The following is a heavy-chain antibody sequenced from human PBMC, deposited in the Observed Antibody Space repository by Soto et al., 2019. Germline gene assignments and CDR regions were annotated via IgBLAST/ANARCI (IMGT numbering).Heavy chain of an antibody. CDR3: AKLSAWWEVAAFDI. CDR2: ISGSGGST. Sequence: GGSLRLACAASGFTCSSYAMSWVLQAPGKGLEWVSAISGSGGSTYYADSVKGRFTISRDNSKNTLYLQMNSLRAEDTTVYYCAKLSAWWEVAAFDIWGQGTMVTVSS. D-gene: IGHD1-26*01. V-gene: IGHV3-23*01. J-gene: IGHJ3*02. CDR1: GFTCSSYA.